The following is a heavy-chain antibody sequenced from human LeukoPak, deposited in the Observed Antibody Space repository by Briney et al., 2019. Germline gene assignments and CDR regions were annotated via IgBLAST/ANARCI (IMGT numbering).Heavy chain of an antibody. V-gene: IGHV4-34*01. Sequence: SETLSLTCAVYGGSFSGDFWSWIRQPPGKGLEWIGEINHSGSTNYTPSLKSRVTISVDTSKNQFSLKLSSVTAADTAVYYCARGRWQQPPYYYYYGMDVWGQGTTVTVSS. CDR3: ARGRWQQPPYYYYYGMDV. CDR2: INHSGST. D-gene: IGHD6-13*01. J-gene: IGHJ6*02. CDR1: GGSFSGDF.